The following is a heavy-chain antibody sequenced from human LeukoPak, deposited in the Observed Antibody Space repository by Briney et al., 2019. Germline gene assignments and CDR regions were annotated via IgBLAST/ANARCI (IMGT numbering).Heavy chain of an antibody. CDR3: GKTDIYFNPIDY. CDR1: GVSISSSEW. D-gene: IGHD3-9*01. CDR2: IHRDGRT. J-gene: IGHJ4*02. V-gene: IGHV4-4*02. Sequence: SETLSLTCAVSGVSISSSEWWIWVRQPPGQGLEWIGEIHRDGRTRYNPSLKSRVTMSIDYSKNQFSLKVSSLTAADTAIHYCGKTDIYFNPIDYWGPGSLVTVSS.